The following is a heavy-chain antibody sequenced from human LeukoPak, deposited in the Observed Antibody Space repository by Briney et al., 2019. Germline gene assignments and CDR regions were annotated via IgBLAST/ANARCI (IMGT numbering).Heavy chain of an antibody. J-gene: IGHJ3*02. CDR1: GGTFSSYA. Sequence: SVKVSCKASGGTFSSYAISWVRQAPGQGLEWMGRIIPIFGIANYAQKFQDRVTITADKSTSTAYMELSSLRSEDTAVYYCASTYSGSYGENAFDIWGQGTMVTVSS. CDR2: IIPIFGIA. CDR3: ASTYSGSYGENAFDI. V-gene: IGHV1-69*04. D-gene: IGHD1-26*01.